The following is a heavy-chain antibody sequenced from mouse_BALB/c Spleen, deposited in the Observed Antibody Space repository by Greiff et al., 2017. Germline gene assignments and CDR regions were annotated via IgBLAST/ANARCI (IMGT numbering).Heavy chain of an antibody. V-gene: IGHV5-6*01. D-gene: IGHD2-3*01. J-gene: IGHJ3*01. CDR1: GFTFSSYG. CDR3: ARQDGYYFAY. CDR2: ISSGGSYT. Sequence: EVHLVESGGDLVKPGGSLKLSCAASGFTFSSYGMSWVRQTPDKRLEWVATISSGGSYTYYPDSVKGRITISRDNAKNTLYLQMSSLKSEDTAMYYCARQDGYYFAYWGQGTLVTVSA.